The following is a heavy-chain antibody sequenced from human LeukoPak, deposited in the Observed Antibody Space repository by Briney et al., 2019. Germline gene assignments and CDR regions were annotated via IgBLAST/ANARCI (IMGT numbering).Heavy chain of an antibody. CDR1: GYTFTGYY. V-gene: IGHV1-2*02. Sequence: ASVKVSCEASGYTFTGYYMHWVRQAPGQGLEWMGWINPNSGGTNYAQKFQGRVTMTRDTSISTAYMELSRLRSDVTAVYYCAKGSGYYVGYFQHWGQGTLVTVSS. CDR2: INPNSGGT. D-gene: IGHD3-22*01. CDR3: AKGSGYYVGYFQH. J-gene: IGHJ1*01.